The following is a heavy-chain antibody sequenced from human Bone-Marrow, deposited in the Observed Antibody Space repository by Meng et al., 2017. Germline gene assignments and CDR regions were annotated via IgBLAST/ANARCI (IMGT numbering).Heavy chain of an antibody. CDR1: GGSISSSSYY. Sequence: GSLRLSCTVSGGSISSSSYYWGWIRQPPGKGLEWIGSIYYSGSTYYNPSLKSRVTISVDTSKNQFSLKLSSVTAADTAVYYCSRDRRRITMVRGVIYYYYGMDVWGQGTTVTVSS. CDR3: SRDRRRITMVRGVIYYYYGMDV. CDR2: IYYSGST. D-gene: IGHD3-10*01. V-gene: IGHV4-39*07. J-gene: IGHJ6*02.